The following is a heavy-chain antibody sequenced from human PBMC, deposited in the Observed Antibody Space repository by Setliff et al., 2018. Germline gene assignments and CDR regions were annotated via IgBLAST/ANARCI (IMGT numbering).Heavy chain of an antibody. Sequence: ASVKVSCKASGHIFSSYGISWVRQAPGQGLEWMGWISSYNNDVTNYSQRFQGRVTMNTDTSTNAAYMELRSLRSDDTAIYYCAISTLSICSGGSCPNAFDVWGPGTVVTVSS. D-gene: IGHD2-15*01. CDR3: AISTLSICSGGSCPNAFDV. J-gene: IGHJ3*01. V-gene: IGHV1-18*01. CDR1: GHIFSSYG. CDR2: ISSYNNDVT.